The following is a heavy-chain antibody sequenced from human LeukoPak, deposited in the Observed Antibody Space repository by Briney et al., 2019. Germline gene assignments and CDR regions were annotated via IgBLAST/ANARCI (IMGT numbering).Heavy chain of an antibody. D-gene: IGHD1-26*01. J-gene: IGHJ4*02. V-gene: IGHV3-74*01. CDR3: ARGAPSGNYYY. Sequence: GGSLRLSCAASGFTFSSYWMHWVRQAPGKGLVWVSRINSDGSSATYADSVKGRFTISRDNVKNTLYLQMNSLRAEDTAVYYCARGAPSGNYYYWGQGTLVTVSS. CDR2: INSDGSSA. CDR1: GFTFSSYW.